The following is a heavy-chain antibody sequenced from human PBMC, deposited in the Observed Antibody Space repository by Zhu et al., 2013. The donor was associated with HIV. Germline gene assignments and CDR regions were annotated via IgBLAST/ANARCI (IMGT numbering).Heavy chain of an antibody. Sequence: QVHLVQSGAEVKKPGASVKVSCKASGYTFTTYYIQWVRQAPGQRLQWMGWISGYNGNTNYAQKLQGRVTMTTDTSTSTAYMELRSLRSDDTAVYFCARGPAPGGDYLYYWGQGTLVIVSS. CDR2: ISGYNGNT. V-gene: IGHV1-18*01. J-gene: IGHJ4*02. CDR3: ARGPAPGGDYLYY. D-gene: IGHD4-17*01. CDR1: GYTFTTYY.